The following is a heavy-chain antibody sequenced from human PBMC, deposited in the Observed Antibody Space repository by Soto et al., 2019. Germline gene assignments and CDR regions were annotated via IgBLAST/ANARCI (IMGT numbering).Heavy chain of an antibody. Sequence: ASVKVSCKASGYTFSSNAIHWVRQAPGQELEWMGWINGGNGYAEYSQNFQDRVTLTRDASASTTYMELSSLRSEDTAIFYCARATYTSGGSPTFAMDVWGQGTTVTVSS. CDR3: ARATYTSGGSPTFAMDV. CDR2: INGGNGYA. CDR1: GYTFSSNA. D-gene: IGHD3-10*01. V-gene: IGHV1-3*01. J-gene: IGHJ6*02.